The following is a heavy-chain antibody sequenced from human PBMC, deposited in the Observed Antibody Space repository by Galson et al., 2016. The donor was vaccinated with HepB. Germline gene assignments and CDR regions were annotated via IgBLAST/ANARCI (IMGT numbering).Heavy chain of an antibody. Sequence: SETLSLTCTVSGGSINSSHYYWGWIRQPPGKGLEWIGGMYYSGSTYYKPSLKSRLTISVDTSKNQLFLSLRSVTAADTAVYYCARLPVTVVGATQFDFWGQGTLVTVSS. D-gene: IGHD1-26*01. V-gene: IGHV4-39*01. CDR2: MYYSGST. CDR3: ARLPVTVVGATQFDF. CDR1: GGSINSSHYY. J-gene: IGHJ4*02.